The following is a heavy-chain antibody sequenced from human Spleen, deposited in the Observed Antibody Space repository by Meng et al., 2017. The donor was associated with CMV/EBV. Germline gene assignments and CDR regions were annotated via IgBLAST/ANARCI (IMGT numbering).Heavy chain of an antibody. V-gene: IGHV3-23*01. CDR1: GFTFSSYS. CDR3: ARDKRRDDAFDI. Sequence: GESLKISCAASGFTFSSYSMNWVRQAPGKGLEWVSAISGSGGSTYHADSVKGRFTISRDNSKNTLYLQMNSLRAEDTAVYYCARDKRRDDAFDIWGQGTMVTVSS. D-gene: IGHD5-24*01. J-gene: IGHJ3*02. CDR2: ISGSGGST.